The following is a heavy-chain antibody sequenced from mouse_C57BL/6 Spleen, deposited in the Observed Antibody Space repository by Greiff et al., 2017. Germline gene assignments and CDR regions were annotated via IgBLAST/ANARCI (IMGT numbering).Heavy chain of an antibody. CDR2: INPNNGGT. D-gene: IGHD2-4*01. V-gene: IGHV1-22*01. Sequence: VQLQQSGPELVKPGASVKMSCKASGYTFTDYNMHWVKQSHGKSLEWIGYINPNNGGTSYNQKFKGKATLTVNKSSSTAYMELRSLTSEDSAVYYCARSYDYDDGAWFAYWGQGTLVTVSA. CDR3: ARSYDYDDGAWFAY. J-gene: IGHJ3*01. CDR1: GYTFTDYN.